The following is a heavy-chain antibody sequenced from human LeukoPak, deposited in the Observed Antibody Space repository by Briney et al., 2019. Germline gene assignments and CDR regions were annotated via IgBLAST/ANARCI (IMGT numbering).Heavy chain of an antibody. Sequence: SVKVSCKASGGTFSSYAISWVRQAPGQGLEWMGGITPIFGTTNYAQKFQGRVTITADESTSTAYMELSSLRSEDTAVYYCARDYYGSGTYYKPFDYWGQGTLVTVSS. V-gene: IGHV1-69*13. CDR3: ARDYYGSGTYYKPFDY. J-gene: IGHJ4*02. CDR2: ITPIFGTT. CDR1: GGTFSSYA. D-gene: IGHD3-10*01.